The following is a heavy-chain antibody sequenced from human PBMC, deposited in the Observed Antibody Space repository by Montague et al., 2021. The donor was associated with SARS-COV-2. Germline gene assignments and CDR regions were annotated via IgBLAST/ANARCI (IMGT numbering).Heavy chain of an antibody. CDR1: GVSVSNPYYH. V-gene: IGHV4-61*01. J-gene: IGHJ4*02. CDR3: ATYRQGGSGSGY. CDR2: IDYGGSP. D-gene: IGHD3-10*01. Sequence: SETLSLTCTVSGVSVSNPYYHWSWIRQPPGKGLEWIGYIDYGGSPNYSPSLYSRVTISLDTSKNQLSLRLTSASAADTAVYYCATYRQGGSGSGYWGQGILVTVSS.